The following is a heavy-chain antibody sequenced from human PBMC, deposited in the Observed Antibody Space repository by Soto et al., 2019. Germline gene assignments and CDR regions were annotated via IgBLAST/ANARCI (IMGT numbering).Heavy chain of an antibody. Sequence: QVQLQESGPGLVKPSQTLSLTCTVSGGSISSGGYYWGWIRQHPGKGLEWIGYIYYSGSTYYNPSLKNRVTISVDTYKNQYSLKLSSVSAAETAVYYCARGPLSYAFRWFDPWGQGNLVTVSS. CDR1: GGSISSGGYY. CDR3: ARGPLSYAFRWFDP. D-gene: IGHD3-16*01. J-gene: IGHJ5*02. V-gene: IGHV4-31*03. CDR2: IYYSGST.